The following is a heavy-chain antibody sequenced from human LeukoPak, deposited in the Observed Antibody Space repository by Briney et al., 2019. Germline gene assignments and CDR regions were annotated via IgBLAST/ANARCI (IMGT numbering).Heavy chain of an antibody. D-gene: IGHD6-6*01. J-gene: IGHJ4*02. CDR1: GGSISSYY. CDR3: ARAGSSERGYYFDY. CDR2: IYTSGST. Sequence: SETLSLTCTVSGGSISSYYWSWIRQPAGKGLEWIGRIYTSGSTNYNPSLKSRVTMSVDTSKNQFSLNLSSVTAADTAVYYCARAGSSERGYYFDYWGQGTLVTVSS. V-gene: IGHV4-4*07.